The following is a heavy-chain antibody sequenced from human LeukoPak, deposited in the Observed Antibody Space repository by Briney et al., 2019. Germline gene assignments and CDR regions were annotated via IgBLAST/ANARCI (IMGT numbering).Heavy chain of an antibody. D-gene: IGHD1-26*01. J-gene: IGHJ5*02. CDR3: ARLIPQKWELPGKWFDP. V-gene: IGHV1-18*01. CDR1: GYTFNSYG. Sequence: GASVKVSCKASGYTFNSYGISWVRQAPGQGLEWMGWVSAYNGHTNYAQKFQGRVTMTTDTSTSTASMELRSLRSDDTAAYYCARLIPQKWELPGKWFDPWGQGTLVTVSS. CDR2: VSAYNGHT.